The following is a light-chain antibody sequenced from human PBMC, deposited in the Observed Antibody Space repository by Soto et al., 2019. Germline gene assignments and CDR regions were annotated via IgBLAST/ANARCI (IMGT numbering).Light chain of an antibody. V-gene: IGLV1-44*01. CDR3: AAWDDTLNGYV. Sequence: QSVRTQAPSASGSPGQRVTISCSGSNSNIGNSTVNWYQQFPGTAPKLPIYANNRRPSGVPDRFSGSKSGTSASLAISGLQSEGEADYHCAAWDDTLNGYVFGAGTKVTVL. CDR2: ANN. CDR1: NSNIGNST. J-gene: IGLJ1*01.